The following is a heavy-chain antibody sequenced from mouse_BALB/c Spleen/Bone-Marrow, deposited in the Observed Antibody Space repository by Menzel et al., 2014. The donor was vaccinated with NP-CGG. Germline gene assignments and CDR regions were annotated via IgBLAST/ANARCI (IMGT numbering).Heavy chain of an antibody. CDR3: ASFPLDF. V-gene: IGHV7-3*02. J-gene: IGHJ4*01. Sequence: EVKLVESGGGLVQPGGSLRLSCTTSGFTFTDYYMSWVRQPPGKALEWLAFIRNKAYGYTTEHSASVRGRFTIYRDNSHILLYLQMTPLTAEDSATYYCASFPLDFWGPGTSVTVSS. CDR1: GFTFTDYY. CDR2: IRNKAYGYTT.